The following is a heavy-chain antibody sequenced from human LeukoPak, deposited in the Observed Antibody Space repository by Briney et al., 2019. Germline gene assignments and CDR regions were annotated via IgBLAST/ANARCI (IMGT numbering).Heavy chain of an antibody. CDR2: IIPIFETA. CDR3: ARAIAGRPKRGYYYYMDV. Sequence: SVKVSCKASGGTLSSYAISWVRQAPGHGLEWMGGIIPIFETANYAQKFQGRVTITADKSTSTAYMELSSLGSEDTAVYYCARAIAGRPKRGYYYYMDVWGKGTTVTVSS. D-gene: IGHD6-6*01. CDR1: GGTLSSYA. J-gene: IGHJ6*03. V-gene: IGHV1-69*06.